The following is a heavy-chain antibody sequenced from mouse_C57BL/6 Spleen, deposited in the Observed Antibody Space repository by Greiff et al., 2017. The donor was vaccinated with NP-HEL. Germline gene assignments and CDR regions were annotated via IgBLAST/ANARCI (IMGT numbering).Heavy chain of an antibody. V-gene: IGHV1-54*01. Sequence: QVQLQQSGAELVRPGTSVKVSCKASGYAFTNYLIEWVKQRPGQGLEWIGVINPGSGGTNYNEKFKGKATLTADKSSSTAYMQLSSLTSEDSAVYFCARGDYGSSLDYWGQGTTLTVAS. J-gene: IGHJ2*01. CDR3: ARGDYGSSLDY. D-gene: IGHD1-1*01. CDR1: GYAFTNYL. CDR2: INPGSGGT.